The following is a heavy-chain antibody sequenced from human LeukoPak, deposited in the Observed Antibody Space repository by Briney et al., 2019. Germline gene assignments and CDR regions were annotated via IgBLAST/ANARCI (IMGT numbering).Heavy chain of an antibody. Sequence: GGSLRLSCAASGFTFSSYAMSWVRQAPGKGLEWVSAISGSGGSTYYADSVKGRFTISRDNSKSTLYLQMNSLRAEDTAVYYCAKGRYYDSSGYIVWGQGTLVTVSS. J-gene: IGHJ4*02. CDR1: GFTFSSYA. V-gene: IGHV3-23*01. CDR3: AKGRYYDSSGYIV. CDR2: ISGSGGST. D-gene: IGHD3-22*01.